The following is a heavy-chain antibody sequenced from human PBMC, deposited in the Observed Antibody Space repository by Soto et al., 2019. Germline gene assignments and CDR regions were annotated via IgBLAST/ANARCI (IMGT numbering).Heavy chain of an antibody. CDR3: AKEWGKYSSTFYGVDY. Sequence: QVQLVESGGGVVQPGRSLRLSCVASGFTFSNYGMHWVRQVPGRGLEWVAVMSFDGSSKYYVDSVKGRFTISRDNPKNTLYLQMNSLRAEDTAVYYCAKEWGKYSSTFYGVDYWGQGILVTVSS. CDR2: MSFDGSSK. V-gene: IGHV3-30*18. D-gene: IGHD6-13*01. J-gene: IGHJ4*02. CDR1: GFTFSNYG.